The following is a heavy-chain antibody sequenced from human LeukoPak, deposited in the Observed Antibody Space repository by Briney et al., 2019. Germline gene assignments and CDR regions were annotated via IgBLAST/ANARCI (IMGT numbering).Heavy chain of an antibody. J-gene: IGHJ6*02. CDR2: IYSGGST. D-gene: IGHD6-13*01. CDR3: ARDHLAAAGPYYGMDV. Sequence: GGSLRLSCAASGSTVSSNYMSWVRQAPGKGLEWVSVIYSGGSTYYADSVKGRFTISRHNSKNTLYLQMNSLRAEDTAVYYCARDHLAAAGPYYGMDVWGQGTTVTVSS. CDR1: GSTVSSNY. V-gene: IGHV3-53*04.